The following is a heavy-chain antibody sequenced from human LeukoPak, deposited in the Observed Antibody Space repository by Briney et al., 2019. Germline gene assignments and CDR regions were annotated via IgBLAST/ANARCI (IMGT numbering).Heavy chain of an antibody. V-gene: IGHV3-23*01. CDR3: AKYYYGSGSFDY. CDR1: GFTFSCYA. D-gene: IGHD3-10*01. Sequence: GGSLRLSCAASGFTFSCYAMSWVRQAPGKGLEWVSAISGSGGSTYYADSVKGRFTISRDNSKNTLYLQMDSLRAEDTAVYYCAKYYYGSGSFDYWGQGTLVTVSS. J-gene: IGHJ4*02. CDR2: ISGSGGST.